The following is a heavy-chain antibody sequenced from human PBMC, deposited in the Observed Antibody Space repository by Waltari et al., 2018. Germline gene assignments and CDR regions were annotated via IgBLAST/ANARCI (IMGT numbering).Heavy chain of an antibody. D-gene: IGHD6-6*01. V-gene: IGHV3-74*01. CDR1: GFSISGYW. CDR3: ARDGLGSSHDY. Sequence: EVQLVESGGGLIQPGGSLRLSCVASGFSISGYWMHWVRLPPGKGLVWVSRIQSDGRSTSYVDSVRGRFTVSRDNAKNTVYLQMNSLRADDTGVYFCARDGLGSSHDYWGQGTLVTVSS. CDR2: IQSDGRST. J-gene: IGHJ4*02.